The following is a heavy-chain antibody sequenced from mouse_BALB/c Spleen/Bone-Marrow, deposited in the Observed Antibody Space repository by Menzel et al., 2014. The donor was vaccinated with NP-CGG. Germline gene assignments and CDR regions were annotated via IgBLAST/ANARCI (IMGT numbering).Heavy chain of an antibody. Sequence: DVKLVESGGGLVQPGGSLKLPCAASGFDFSGFWMGWVRQAPGKGLEWIGEINPDSSTINYTPSLKDRFIISRDNAKNTLYLQMSKVRSEDTALYYCARLGYYGGFAYWGQGTLVTVSA. CDR3: ARLGYYGGFAY. D-gene: IGHD2-3*01. J-gene: IGHJ3*01. CDR1: GFDFSGFW. V-gene: IGHV4-1*02. CDR2: INPDSSTI.